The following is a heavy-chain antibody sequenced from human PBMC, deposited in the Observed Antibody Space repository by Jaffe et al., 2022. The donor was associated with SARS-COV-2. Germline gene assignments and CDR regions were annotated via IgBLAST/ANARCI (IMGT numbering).Heavy chain of an antibody. D-gene: IGHD6-19*01. CDR1: GFSFNENA. CDR3: VRDHGWGGSGWYLDY. J-gene: IGHJ4*02. Sequence: EVQLVESGGGLVQPGGSLRLSCAASGFSFNENAMHWVRQVPGKGLEWVSHISWNSSSIGYADSVKGRFTVSRDNAKNSLYLQMNSLRAEDTAFYYCVRDHGWGGSGWYLDYWGQGTQVTVSS. V-gene: IGHV3-9*01. CDR2: ISWNSSSI.